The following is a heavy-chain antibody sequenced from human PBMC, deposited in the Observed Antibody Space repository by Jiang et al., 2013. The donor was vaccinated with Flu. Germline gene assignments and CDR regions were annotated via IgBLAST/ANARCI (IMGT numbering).Heavy chain of an antibody. V-gene: IGHV4-34*01. J-gene: IGHJ4*02. CDR3: AGSGWDTYGYFREH. CDR2: VTHSGST. CDR1: GGSFSDYH. Sequence: LLKPSETLSLACSVSGGSFSDYHWNWIRQSPGKGLEWIGEVTHSGSTNYNPSLKSRITMSVDTSENRFSLKLTSVTAADTSIYYCAGSGWDTYGYFREHWGQGTQVTVSS. D-gene: IGHD5-18*01.